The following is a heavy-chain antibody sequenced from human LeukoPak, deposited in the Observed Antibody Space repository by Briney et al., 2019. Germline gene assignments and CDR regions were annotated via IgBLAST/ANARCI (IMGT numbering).Heavy chain of an antibody. V-gene: IGHV5-51*01. J-gene: IGHJ3*02. CDR1: GYSFTSYR. CDR3: ARPRNRITIFGVGTDAFDI. Sequence: GESLKISCKGSGYSFTSYRIGWVRQMPGKGLEWMGIIYPGDSDTRYSPSFQGQVTISADKSISTAYLQWSSLKASDTAMYYCARPRNRITIFGVGTDAFDIWGQGTMVTVSS. D-gene: IGHD3-3*01. CDR2: IYPGDSDT.